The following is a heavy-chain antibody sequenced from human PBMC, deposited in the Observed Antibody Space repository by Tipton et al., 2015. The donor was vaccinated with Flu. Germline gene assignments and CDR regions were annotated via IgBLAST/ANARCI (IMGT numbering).Heavy chain of an antibody. Sequence: QLVQSGAEVKKAGESLKISCKTSGYTFTTSWIGWVRQMPGKGLEWMGIIYPGDSDTRYSPSFQGLVTISADKSINTAYLQWYSLRASDTDMYYCARPRGRTTGWYEGADFWGQGTLVTVSS. J-gene: IGHJ4*02. CDR2: IYPGDSDT. CDR1: GYTFTTSW. D-gene: IGHD6-19*01. CDR3: ARPRGRTTGWYEGADF. V-gene: IGHV5-51*03.